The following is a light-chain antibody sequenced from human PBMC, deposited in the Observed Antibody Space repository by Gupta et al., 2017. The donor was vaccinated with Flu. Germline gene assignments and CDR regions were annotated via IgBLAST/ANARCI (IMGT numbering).Light chain of an antibody. V-gene: IGKV4-1*01. CDR2: WAS. CDR3: QQYYTSPWT. J-gene: IGKJ1*01. CDR1: RSVLYTSNSKNY. Sequence: DIVMTQSPDSPVSLGERATINCKYSRSVLYTSNSKNYFAWLQQKPGQPPKVLIYWASTRESRVPDRFSGSGSGTDFTPTISGLQAEDVAVYYCQQYYTSPWTFGQGTKVEIK.